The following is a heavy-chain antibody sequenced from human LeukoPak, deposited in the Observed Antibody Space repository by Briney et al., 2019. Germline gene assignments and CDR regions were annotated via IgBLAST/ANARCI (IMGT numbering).Heavy chain of an antibody. CDR2: ISGSGGST. J-gene: IGHJ4*02. Sequence: GGSLRLSCAASGFTFSSYAMSWVRQAPGKGLEWVSAISGSGGSTYYADSVKGRFTISRDNSKNTLYLQMNSLRAEDTAVYYCAKDRAMIVVVITKGFDYWGQGTLVTVPS. D-gene: IGHD3-22*01. V-gene: IGHV3-23*01. CDR3: AKDRAMIVVVITKGFDY. CDR1: GFTFSSYA.